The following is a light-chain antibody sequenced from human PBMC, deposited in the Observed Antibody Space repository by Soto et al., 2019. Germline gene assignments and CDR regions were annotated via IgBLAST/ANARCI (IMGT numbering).Light chain of an antibody. J-gene: IGKJ1*01. CDR2: AAS. CDR3: QQSHSSPLT. CDR1: QSVSYY. V-gene: IGKV1-39*01. Sequence: DIQMTQSPSSLSASVGDRVTITCRASQSVSYYLDWYQQKPGQAPKFLIYAASNLQRGVPSRFSGSGSGTDFTLTISGLRPEDFATYYCQQSHSSPLTFGQGTNVDIK.